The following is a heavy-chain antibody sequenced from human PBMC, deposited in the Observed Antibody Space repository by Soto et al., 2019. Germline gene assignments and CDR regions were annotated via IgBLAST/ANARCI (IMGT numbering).Heavy chain of an antibody. CDR1: GGSLRNYY. J-gene: IGHJ4*02. V-gene: IGHV4-59*01. CDR2: IHYSGST. Sequence: QVQLQASGPGLVKPLETLSLTCAVSGGSLRNYYWSWIRQPPGKGLEWIGYIHYSGSTNYNPSLKSRVTILVDTSKNQFSLKLSSVTAADTAVYYCARLDYGDYDLRGGLDYWGQGTLVTVSS. CDR3: ARLDYGDYDLRGGLDY. D-gene: IGHD4-17*01.